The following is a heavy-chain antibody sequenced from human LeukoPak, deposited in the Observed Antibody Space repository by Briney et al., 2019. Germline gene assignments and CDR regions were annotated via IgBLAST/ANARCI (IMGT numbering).Heavy chain of an antibody. CDR1: GYTSTSYD. D-gene: IGHD1-7*01. J-gene: IGHJ4*02. CDR3: ARMNYVSTGWGAPFDN. Sequence: ASVKVSCKASGYTSTSYDINWVRQATGQGLEWMGWMNPNSGNTGYAQKFQGRVTMTRNTSISTAYMELSSLRSEDTAVYYCARMNYVSTGWGAPFDNWGQGTLVTVSS. CDR2: MNPNSGNT. V-gene: IGHV1-8*01.